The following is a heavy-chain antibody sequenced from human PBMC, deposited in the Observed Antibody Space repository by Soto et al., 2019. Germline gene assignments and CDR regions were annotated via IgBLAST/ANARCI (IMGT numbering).Heavy chain of an antibody. Sequence: QVQLVQSGAEVKKPGSSVKVSCKASGGTFSSYTISWVRQAPGQGLEWMGRIIPILGIANYAQKFQGRVTITADKSTSTAYMELSSMRSEDTAVYYCAREYCSGGSCYPEEYYFDYWGQGTLVTVSS. CDR3: AREYCSGGSCYPEEYYFDY. J-gene: IGHJ4*02. CDR1: GGTFSSYT. CDR2: IIPILGIA. D-gene: IGHD2-15*01. V-gene: IGHV1-69*08.